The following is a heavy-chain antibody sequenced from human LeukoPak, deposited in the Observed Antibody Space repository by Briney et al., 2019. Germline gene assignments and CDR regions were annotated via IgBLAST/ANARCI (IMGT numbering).Heavy chain of an antibody. D-gene: IGHD6-19*01. CDR2: FDPEDGET. V-gene: IGHV1-24*01. CDR3: ATVLAVAGTRGWDFDY. CDR1: GGTFSSYA. J-gene: IGHJ4*02. Sequence: ASVKVSCKASGGTFSSYAISWVRQAPGQGLEWMGGFDPEDGETIYAQKFQGRVTMTEDTSTDTAYMELSSLRSEDTAVYYCATVLAVAGTRGWDFDYWGQGTLVTVSS.